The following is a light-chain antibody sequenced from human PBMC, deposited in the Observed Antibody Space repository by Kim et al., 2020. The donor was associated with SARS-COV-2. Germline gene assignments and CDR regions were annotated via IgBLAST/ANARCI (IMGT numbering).Light chain of an antibody. CDR2: GAS. J-gene: IGKJ2*03. V-gene: IGKV3-15*01. CDR3: QQYNNWPPMYS. CDR1: QSVSSN. Sequence: EIVMTQSPATLSVSPGERATLSCRASQSVSSNLAWYQQKPGEAPRLLIYGASTRGTGIPSRFSGSGSGTEFTLTISSLQSEDFAVYYCQQYNNWPPMYSFGQGTKLEI.